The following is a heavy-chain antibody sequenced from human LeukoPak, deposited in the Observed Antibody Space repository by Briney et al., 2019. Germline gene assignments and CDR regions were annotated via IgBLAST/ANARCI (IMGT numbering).Heavy chain of an antibody. CDR3: ARGAVRGVIAYFDP. V-gene: IGHV3-21*01. CDR1: GFTFSSYS. CDR2: ISSSSSYI. D-gene: IGHD3-10*01. J-gene: IGHJ5*02. Sequence: GSLRLSCAASGFTFSSYSMNWVRPAPGKGLEWVSSISSSSSYIYYADSVKGRFTISRDNAKNSLYLQMNSLRGEDTAVYYCARGAVRGVIAYFDPWGQGTLVTVPS.